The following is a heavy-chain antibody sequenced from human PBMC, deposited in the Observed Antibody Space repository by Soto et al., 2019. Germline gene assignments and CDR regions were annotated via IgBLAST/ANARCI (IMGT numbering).Heavy chain of an antibody. V-gene: IGHV3-7*04. D-gene: IGHD6-19*01. Sequence: SGGSLRLSCAASGFTFSSYWMSWVRQAPGKGLEWVANIKQDGSEKYCVDSVKGRFTISRDNAKNSLYLQMNSLRAEDTAVYYCSRGSGWYAADYYYGMDVWGQGTTVTVSS. CDR3: SRGSGWYAADYYYGMDV. J-gene: IGHJ6*02. CDR2: IKQDGSEK. CDR1: GFTFSSYW.